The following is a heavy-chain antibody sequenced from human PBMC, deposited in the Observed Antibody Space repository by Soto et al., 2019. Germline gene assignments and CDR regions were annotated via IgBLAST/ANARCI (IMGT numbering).Heavy chain of an antibody. CDR3: AKNPTRAIDY. CDR2: ISGSGGST. CDR1: GFTFSSYA. D-gene: IGHD5-12*01. J-gene: IGHJ4*02. V-gene: IGHV3-23*01. Sequence: GGSLRLSCAASGFTFSSYAMSWVRQAPGKGLEWVSAISGSGGSTYYADSVKGRFTISRDNSKNTLYLQMYSLRAEDTAVYFCAKNPTRAIDYWGQGTLVTVSS.